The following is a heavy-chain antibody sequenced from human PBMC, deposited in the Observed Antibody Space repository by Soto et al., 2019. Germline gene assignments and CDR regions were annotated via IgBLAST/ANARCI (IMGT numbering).Heavy chain of an antibody. CDR2: IGTAGDT. J-gene: IGHJ6*02. V-gene: IGHV3-13*01. CDR3: ARGYCSGGSCYDFDGMDV. CDR1: GFTFSSYD. D-gene: IGHD2-15*01. Sequence: GGSLRLSCAASGFTFSSYDMHWVRQATGKGLEWVSAIGTAGDTYYPGSVKGGFTISRENAKNSLYLQMNSLRAEDTAVYYCARGYCSGGSCYDFDGMDVWGQGTTVTVSS.